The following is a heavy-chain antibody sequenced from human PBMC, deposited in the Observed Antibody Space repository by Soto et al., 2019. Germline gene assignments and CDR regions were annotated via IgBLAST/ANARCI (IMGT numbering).Heavy chain of an antibody. V-gene: IGHV4-30-4*01. Sequence: SETLSLTCTVSGGSISSGDYYWSWIRQPPGNGLDWIGYIYYSGSTYYNPSLKSRVTISVDTSKNQFSLKLSSLTAADTAVYYCAREIYDSSGYYSREGNWFDPWGQGTLVTVSS. D-gene: IGHD3-22*01. CDR3: AREIYDSSGYYSREGNWFDP. J-gene: IGHJ5*02. CDR1: GGSISSGDYY. CDR2: IYYSGST.